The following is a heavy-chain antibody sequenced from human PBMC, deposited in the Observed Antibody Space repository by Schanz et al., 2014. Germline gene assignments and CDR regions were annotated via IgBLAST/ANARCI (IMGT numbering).Heavy chain of an antibody. V-gene: IGHV1-18*01. D-gene: IGHD6-19*01. CDR2: ISPYNGNT. CDR3: ARLSVAGRPHVNYWYCDL. CDR1: RYTFNTYG. J-gene: IGHJ2*01. Sequence: GPGVKEPGASVKVSCEASRYTFNTYGLNWVRQAPGQGLEWMGWISPYNGNTNYAQKLQGRVTITRDTSASTAYMELTSLRSEDTAVYFCARLSVAGRPHVNYWYCDLWGRGTLVTVSS.